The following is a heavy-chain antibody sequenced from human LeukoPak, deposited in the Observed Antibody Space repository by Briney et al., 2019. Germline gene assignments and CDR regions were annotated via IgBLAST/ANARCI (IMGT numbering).Heavy chain of an antibody. CDR3: AREVLYNWNRVAGFDP. CDR2: IIPVLGIA. CDR1: GGTFSSYA. J-gene: IGHJ5*02. V-gene: IGHV1-69*04. D-gene: IGHD1-20*01. Sequence: SVKVSCKASGGTFSSYAISWVRQAPGQGLEWMGRIIPVLGIANYAQKFQGRVTITADKSTSTAYMELSSLRSEDTAVYYCAREVLYNWNRVAGFDPWGQGTLVTVSS.